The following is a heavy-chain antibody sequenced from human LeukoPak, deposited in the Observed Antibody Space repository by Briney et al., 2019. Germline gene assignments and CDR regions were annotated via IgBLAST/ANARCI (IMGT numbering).Heavy chain of an antibody. CDR3: ARVPLHDRNDYYYPH. CDR2: INAGNSNA. Sequence: GASVKVSCKASGYTFTDYGMHWVRQAPGQRLEWMAWINAGNSNAKYSQKFQGRVTITRDTSASTAYMELSSLRSEDTAVYYCARVPLHDRNDYYYPHWGQGTVVTVSS. D-gene: IGHD3-22*01. J-gene: IGHJ1*01. V-gene: IGHV1-3*01. CDR1: GYTFTDYG.